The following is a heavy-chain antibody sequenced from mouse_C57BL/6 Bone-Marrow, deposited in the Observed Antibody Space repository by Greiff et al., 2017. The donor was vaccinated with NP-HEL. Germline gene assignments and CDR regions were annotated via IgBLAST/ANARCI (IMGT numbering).Heavy chain of an antibody. D-gene: IGHD2-4*01. V-gene: IGHV8-8*01. CDR3: ARIAFLYYDYDGAY. CDR1: GFSLSTFGMG. Sequence: QVQLKESGPGILQPSQTLSLTCSFSGFSLSTFGMGVGWIRQPSGKGLEWLAHIWWDADKYYNPALKSRLTISKDTSKNQVFLKIANVDTADTATYYCARIAFLYYDYDGAYWGQGTLVTVSA. J-gene: IGHJ3*01. CDR2: IWWDADK.